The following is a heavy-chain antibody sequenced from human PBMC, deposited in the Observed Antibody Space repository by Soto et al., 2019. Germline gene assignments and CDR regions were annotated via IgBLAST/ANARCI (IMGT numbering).Heavy chain of an antibody. CDR3: PKALGWLGELPQYYFDY. D-gene: IGHD3-10*01. CDR1: GFTFSSYA. Sequence: PGGSLRLSCAASGFTFSSYAMSWVRQAPGKGLEWVSAISGSGGSTYYADSVKGRFTISRDNSKNTLYLQMNSLRAEDTAVYYCPKALGWLGELPQYYFDYWGQGTLVTVSA. V-gene: IGHV3-23*01. CDR2: ISGSGGST. J-gene: IGHJ4*02.